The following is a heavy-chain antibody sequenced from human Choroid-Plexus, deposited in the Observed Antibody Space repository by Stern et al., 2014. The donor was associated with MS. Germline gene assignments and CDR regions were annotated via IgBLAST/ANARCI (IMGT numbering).Heavy chain of an antibody. CDR3: AKDRQYLTYFFDH. J-gene: IGHJ5*02. V-gene: IGHV3-30*18. Sequence: GQLVESGGGVVQPGRPLRLSCVASGFTFGSCAMHWVRQAPGKGLEWVEGVSYDGSNKYYADSVKGRFTISRDNSQNTLYMQMSSRRPEDTAVYYCAKDRQYLTYFFDHWGQGSLVTVSS. CDR2: VSYDGSNK. CDR1: GFTFGSCA. D-gene: IGHD2/OR15-2a*01.